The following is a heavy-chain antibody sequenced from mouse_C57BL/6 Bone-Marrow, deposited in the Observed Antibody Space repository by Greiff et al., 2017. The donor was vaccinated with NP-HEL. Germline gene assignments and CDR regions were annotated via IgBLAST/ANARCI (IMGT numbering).Heavy chain of an antibody. V-gene: IGHV1-72*01. CDR1: GYTFTSYW. J-gene: IGHJ1*03. Sequence: QVQLQQPGADLVKPGASVKLSCKASGYTFTSYWMHWVKQRPGRGLEWIGRIDPNSGGTKFNEKFKTKATLTVDKPSSTAYMQLRSLTSEDSAVYYCARYYYGSSGWYFEVWGTGTTVTVSS. CDR2: IDPNSGGT. CDR3: ARYYYGSSGWYFEV. D-gene: IGHD1-1*01.